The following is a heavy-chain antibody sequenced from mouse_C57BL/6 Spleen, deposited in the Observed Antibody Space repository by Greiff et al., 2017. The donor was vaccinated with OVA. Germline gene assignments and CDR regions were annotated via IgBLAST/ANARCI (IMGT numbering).Heavy chain of an antibody. J-gene: IGHJ4*01. Sequence: EVQVVESGEGLVKPGGSLKLSCAASGFTFSSYAMSWVRQTPEKRLEWVAYISSGGDYIYYADTVKGRFTISRDNARNTLYLQMSSLKSEDTAMYYCTRVDGSYAMDYWGQGTSVTVSS. CDR2: ISSGGDYI. CDR3: TRVDGSYAMDY. D-gene: IGHD2-3*01. CDR1: GFTFSSYA. V-gene: IGHV5-9-1*02.